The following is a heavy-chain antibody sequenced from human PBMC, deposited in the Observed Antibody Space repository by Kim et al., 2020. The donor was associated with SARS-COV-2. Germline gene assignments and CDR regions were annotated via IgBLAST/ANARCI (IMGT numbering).Heavy chain of an antibody. V-gene: IGHV4-4*07. D-gene: IGHD4-17*01. CDR3: ARAFPVTTSRAFDI. Sequence: SETLSLTCTVSGGSISSYYWSWIRQPAGKGLEWIGRIYTSGSTNYNPSLKSRVTMSVDTSKNQFSLKLSSVTAADTAVYYCARAFPVTTSRAFDIWGQGTMVTVSS. CDR1: GGSISSYY. J-gene: IGHJ3*02. CDR2: IYTSGST.